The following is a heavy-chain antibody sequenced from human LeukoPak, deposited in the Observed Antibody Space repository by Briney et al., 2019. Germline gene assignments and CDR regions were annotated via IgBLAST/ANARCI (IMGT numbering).Heavy chain of an antibody. D-gene: IGHD1-14*01. V-gene: IGHV3-23*01. CDR3: AKVRTYFYHGLDV. J-gene: IGHJ6*02. CDR2: ISGTTSGT. CDR1: GFTFSTCA. Sequence: GGSLRLSFAASGFTFSTCAMSWVRQAPGKGLEWASGISGTTSGTYYADSVKGRFTISRDNSKNTLFLQVNSLRAEDTAVYYCAKVRTYFYHGLDVWGQGTTVTVSS.